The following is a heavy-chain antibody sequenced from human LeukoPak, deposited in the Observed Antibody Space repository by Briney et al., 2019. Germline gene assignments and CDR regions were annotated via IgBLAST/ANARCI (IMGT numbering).Heavy chain of an antibody. V-gene: IGHV4-39*01. CDR2: IYYSGST. J-gene: IGHJ5*02. D-gene: IGHD3-10*01. Sequence: SETLSLTCTVSGGSISSSSYYWGWLRHPPGKGLEWIGSIYYSGSTYYNPSLKSRVTISVDTSKNQFSLKLSSVTAADTAVYYCARAGGRGSWFDPWGQGTLVTVSS. CDR1: GGSISSSSYY. CDR3: ARAGGRGSWFDP.